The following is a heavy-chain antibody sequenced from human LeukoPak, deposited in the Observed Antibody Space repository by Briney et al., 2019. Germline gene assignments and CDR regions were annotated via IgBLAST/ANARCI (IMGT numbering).Heavy chain of an antibody. CDR3: ARDSLGRDGYNYDY. Sequence: SVKVSCEASGGTFSSYTISWVRQAPGQGLEWMGRIIPILGIANYAQKFQGRVTITADKSTSTAYMELSSLRSEDTAVYYCARDSLGRDGYNYDYWGQGTLVTVSS. CDR1: GGTFSSYT. D-gene: IGHD5-24*01. CDR2: IIPILGIA. J-gene: IGHJ4*02. V-gene: IGHV1-69*04.